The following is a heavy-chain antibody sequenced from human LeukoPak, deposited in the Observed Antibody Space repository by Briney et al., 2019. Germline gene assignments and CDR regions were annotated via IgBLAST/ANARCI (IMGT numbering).Heavy chain of an antibody. CDR1: GYTFTAYY. CDR2: TNPNTGGT. D-gene: IGHD2-8*02. J-gene: IGHJ4*02. Sequence: GASVKVSCKASGYTFTAYYMYWVRQAPGQGLEWMGWTNPNTGGTNSAQKFQGRVTMTRDTSISTAYMELKRLSSDDTAVYFCAREGFCTGSKCPAEYWGQGTLVTVSS. CDR3: AREGFCTGSKCPAEY. V-gene: IGHV1-2*02.